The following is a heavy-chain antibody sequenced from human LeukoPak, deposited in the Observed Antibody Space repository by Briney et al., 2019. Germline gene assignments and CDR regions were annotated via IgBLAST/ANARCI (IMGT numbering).Heavy chain of an antibody. V-gene: IGHV4-34*01. Sequence: PSETLSLTCAVYGGSFSGYYWSWIRQPPGKGLEWIGEINHSGSTNYNPSLKSRVTISVDTSKNQFSLRLSAVTAADTAVYYCASVRRGFGESSKYYSYYYMDVWGNGTTVTISS. CDR2: INHSGST. D-gene: IGHD3-10*01. CDR1: GGSFSGYY. J-gene: IGHJ6*03. CDR3: ASVRRGFGESSKYYSYYYMDV.